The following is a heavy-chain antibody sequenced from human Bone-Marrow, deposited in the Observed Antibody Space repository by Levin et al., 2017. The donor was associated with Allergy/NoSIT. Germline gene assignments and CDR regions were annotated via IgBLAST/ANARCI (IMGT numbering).Heavy chain of an antibody. Sequence: GGSLRLSCAASRIIFSDYYMTWIRQAPGKGLEWVAHISGDGSYTDYAASVRGRFTISRDNAKNSLYLQMNRLRAEDPAVYCWAGGGRGTRYFWQYWGRGTLVTVSS. CDR1: RIIFSDYY. CDR2: ISGDGSYT. D-gene: IGHD1-1*01. CDR3: AGGGRGTRYFWQY. J-gene: IGHJ4*02. V-gene: IGHV3-11*05.